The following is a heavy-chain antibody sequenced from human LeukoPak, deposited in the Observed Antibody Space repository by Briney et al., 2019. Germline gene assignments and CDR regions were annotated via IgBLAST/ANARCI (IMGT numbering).Heavy chain of an antibody. D-gene: IGHD6-13*01. J-gene: IGHJ1*01. CDR2: IYYSGST. CDR1: GYSISSGYY. Sequence: SETLSLTCTVSGYSISSGYYWSWIRQPPGKGLEWIGYIYYSGSTYYNPSLKSRVTISVDTSKNQFSLKLSSVTAADTAVYYCARKVSIEAAAAGTAEYFQHWGQGTLVTVSS. CDR3: ARKVSIEAAAAGTAEYFQH. V-gene: IGHV4-30-4*08.